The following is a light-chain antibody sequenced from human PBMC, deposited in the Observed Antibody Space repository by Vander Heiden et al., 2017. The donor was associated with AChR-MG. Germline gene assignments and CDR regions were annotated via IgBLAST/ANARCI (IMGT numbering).Light chain of an antibody. CDR1: QSVGNNH. V-gene: IGKV3-20*01. CDR3: QQYSGSTRT. J-gene: IGKJ1*01. CDR2: GAS. Sequence: EIVLTQSPGTLSLSAGERATLSCRASQSVGNNHLAWYQQKPGQAPRLLIFGASSRATGIPDRFSGSGSGTDFTLTISGLEPEDFAVYYCQQYSGSTRTFGQRTKVEIK.